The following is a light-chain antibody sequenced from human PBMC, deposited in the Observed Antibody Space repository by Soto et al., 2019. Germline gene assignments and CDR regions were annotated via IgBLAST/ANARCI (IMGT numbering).Light chain of an antibody. CDR3: NSYTSKSTGV. Sequence: ALTQPASVSGSPGQSITISCTGTSSDVGGYNYVSWYQQHPGKAPKLIIYELINRPSGVSNRFSGSKSGNTASLTISGLQAEDEADYYCNSYTSKSTGVFGTGTKLTVL. CDR1: SSDVGGYNY. V-gene: IGLV2-14*01. CDR2: ELI. J-gene: IGLJ1*01.